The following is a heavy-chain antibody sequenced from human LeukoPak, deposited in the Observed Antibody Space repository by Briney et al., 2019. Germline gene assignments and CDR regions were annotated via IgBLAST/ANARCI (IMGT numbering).Heavy chain of an antibody. CDR1: GYTFTSYD. D-gene: IGHD5-12*01. Sequence: ASVKVSCKASGYTFTSYDINWVRQATGQGLEWMGWMNPNSGNTGYAQKLQGRVTMTTDTSTSTAYMELRSLRSDDTAVYYCARDSPGVATGMDVWGKGTTVTVSS. V-gene: IGHV1-8*01. J-gene: IGHJ6*03. CDR2: MNPNSGNT. CDR3: ARDSPGVATGMDV.